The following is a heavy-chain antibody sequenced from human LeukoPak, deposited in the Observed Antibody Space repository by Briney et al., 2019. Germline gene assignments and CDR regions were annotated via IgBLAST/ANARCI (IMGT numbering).Heavy chain of an antibody. CDR1: GFTFSSYS. J-gene: IGHJ5*02. CDR2: ISSSSSYI. Sequence: PGGSLRLSCAASGFTFSSYSMNWVRQAPGKGLEWVSSISSSSSYIYYADSVKGRFTISRDNAKNSLYLQMNSLRAEDTAVYYCARDVSVLEWLRNWFDPWGQRTLVTVSS. V-gene: IGHV3-21*01. CDR3: ARDVSVLEWLRNWFDP. D-gene: IGHD3-3*01.